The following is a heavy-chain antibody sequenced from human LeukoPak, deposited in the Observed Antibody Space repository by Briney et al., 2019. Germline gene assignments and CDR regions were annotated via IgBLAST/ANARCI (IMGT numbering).Heavy chain of an antibody. D-gene: IGHD6-19*01. J-gene: IGHJ5*02. CDR2: ISYDGSNK. CDR3: ARSLAVAGTP. V-gene: IGHV3-30*03. Sequence: GGSLRLSCAASGFTFDDYGMSWVRQAPGKGLEWVAVISYDGSNKYYADSVKGRFTISRDNSKNTLYLQMNSLRAEDTAVYYCARSLAVAGTPWGQGTLVTVSS. CDR1: GFTFDDYG.